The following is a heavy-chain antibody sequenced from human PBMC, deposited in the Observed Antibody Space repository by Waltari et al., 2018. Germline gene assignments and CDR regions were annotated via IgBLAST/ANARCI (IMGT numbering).Heavy chain of an antibody. J-gene: IGHJ4*02. Sequence: QGQLVPSGAEGKKPGASVKVSCKASGSPFTSYSMHWVRQAPGQGLEWMGRINPNSGGTNYAQKFQGRVTMTRDTSISTAYMELSRLRSDDTAVYYCAREGSGSYMFGYWGQGTLVTVSS. CDR3: AREGSGSYMFGY. CDR1: GSPFTSYS. CDR2: INPNSGGT. V-gene: IGHV1-2*06. D-gene: IGHD3-10*01.